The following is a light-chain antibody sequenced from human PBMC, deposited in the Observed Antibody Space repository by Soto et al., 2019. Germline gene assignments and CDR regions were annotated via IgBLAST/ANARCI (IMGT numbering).Light chain of an antibody. CDR2: STS. V-gene: IGLV7-43*01. CDR1: TGTVNSGHY. Sequence: QAVVIQEPSLTVSPGGTVTLTCTSSTGTVNSGHYPNWFQQRPGQAPKALIYSTSNKYSWTPDHFSGSLLGGKAALTLSGVPPEDEADYFCLLYFGSAELVFGGGTKLTVL. CDR3: LLYFGSAELV. J-gene: IGLJ2*01.